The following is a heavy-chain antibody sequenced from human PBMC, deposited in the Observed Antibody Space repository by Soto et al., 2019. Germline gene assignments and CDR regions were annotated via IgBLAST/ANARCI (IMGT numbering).Heavy chain of an antibody. CDR1: GFTFSSYG. J-gene: IGHJ6*02. Sequence: QVQLVESGGGVVQPGRSLRLSCAASGFTFSSYGMHWVRQAPGQGLEWVAVIWYDGSNKYYADSVKGRLTISRDNSKNPLYLQLNRLSAEDTAVYYCARGRFWSGYPESSYYYGMDVWGQGTTVTVSS. V-gene: IGHV3-33*01. D-gene: IGHD3-3*01. CDR2: IWYDGSNK. CDR3: ARGRFWSGYPESSYYYGMDV.